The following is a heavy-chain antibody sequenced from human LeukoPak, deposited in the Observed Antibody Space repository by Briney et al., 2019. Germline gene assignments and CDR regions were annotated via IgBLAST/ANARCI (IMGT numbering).Heavy chain of an antibody. D-gene: IGHD3-22*01. CDR1: GGSFSGYY. V-gene: IGHV4-34*01. CDR3: ASSFYDSSGYYYVGAFDI. J-gene: IGHJ3*02. CDR2: INHSGST. Sequence: PETLSLTCAVYGGSFSGYYWSWIRQPPGKGLEWIGEINHSGSTNYNPSLKSRVTISVDTSKNQFSLKLSPVTAADTAVYYCASSFYDSSGYYYVGAFDIWGQGTMVTVSS.